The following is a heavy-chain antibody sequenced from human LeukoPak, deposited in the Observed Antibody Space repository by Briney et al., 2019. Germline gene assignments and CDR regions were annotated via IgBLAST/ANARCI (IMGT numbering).Heavy chain of an antibody. CDR1: GFTFSSYE. J-gene: IGHJ4*02. V-gene: IGHV3-48*03. CDR2: ISSSGSTI. Sequence: GGSLRLSCAASGFTFSSYEMNWVRQAPVKGLEWVSYISSSGSTIYYADSVKGRFTISRDSAKNSLYLQMNSLRAEDTAVYYCARGHYDILTGPLPPLYWGQGTLVTVSS. D-gene: IGHD3-9*01. CDR3: ARGHYDILTGPLPPLY.